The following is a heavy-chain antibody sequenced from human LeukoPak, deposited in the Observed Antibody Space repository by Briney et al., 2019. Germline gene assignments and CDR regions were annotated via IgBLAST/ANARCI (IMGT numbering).Heavy chain of an antibody. D-gene: IGHD2-21*01. CDR2: IYTSGST. CDR1: GGSISSSYY. Sequence: SETLSLTCTVSGGSISSSYYWSWIRQPAGKGLEWIGRIYTSGSTNYNPSLKSRVTMSVDTSKNQFSLKLSSVTAADTAVYYCARVIARGWFDPWGQGTLVTVSS. V-gene: IGHV4-4*07. J-gene: IGHJ5*02. CDR3: ARVIARGWFDP.